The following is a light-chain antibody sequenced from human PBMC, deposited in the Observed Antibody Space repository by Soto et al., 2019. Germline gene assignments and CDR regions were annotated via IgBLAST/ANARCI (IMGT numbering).Light chain of an antibody. J-gene: IGLJ1*01. Sequence: QTVVTQPPSASGSPGQSVTISCTGTSSDVGGYNSVSWYQHHPGKAPKLMIYEVSKRPSGVPDRFSGSKSANTASLTVSGLQAEDEADYYCSSYAGSSNDVFGTGTKLTVL. V-gene: IGLV2-8*01. CDR1: SSDVGGYNS. CDR3: SSYAGSSNDV. CDR2: EVS.